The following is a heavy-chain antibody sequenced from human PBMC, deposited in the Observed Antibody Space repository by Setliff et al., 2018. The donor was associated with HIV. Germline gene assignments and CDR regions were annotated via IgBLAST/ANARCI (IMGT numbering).Heavy chain of an antibody. CDR2: VHYDGSNK. D-gene: IGHD3-9*01. J-gene: IGHJ4*02. Sequence: GGSLSLSCAASGLIFSSCGMHWVRQAPGKGLEWVAFVHYDGSNKEYAESVKGRFTISRDNSKNTLYLQMNSLRAEDTALYYCAFEPYDILPAYKKYFDYCGLGTLVTVSS. CDR1: GLIFSSCG. V-gene: IGHV3-30*02. CDR3: AFEPYDILPAYKKYFDY.